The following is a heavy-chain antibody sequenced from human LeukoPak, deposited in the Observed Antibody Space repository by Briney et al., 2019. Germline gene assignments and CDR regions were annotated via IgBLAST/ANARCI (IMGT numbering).Heavy chain of an antibody. CDR1: GFTFSSYE. V-gene: IGHV3-48*03. CDR2: ISSSGSTI. CDR3: ARAPSPYYYDSSGYYFGY. Sequence: GGSLRLSCAASGFTFSSYEMNWVRQAPGKGLEWVSYISSSGSTIYYADSVKGRFTISRDNAKNSLYLQMNSLRAEDTAVYHCARAPSPYYYDSSGYYFGYWGQGTLVTVSS. D-gene: IGHD3-22*01. J-gene: IGHJ4*02.